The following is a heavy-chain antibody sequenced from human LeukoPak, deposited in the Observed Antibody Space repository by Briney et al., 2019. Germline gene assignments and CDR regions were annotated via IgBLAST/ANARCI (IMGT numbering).Heavy chain of an antibody. D-gene: IGHD2-15*01. Sequence: QTGGSLRLSCVASGFSFSSYWMSWVRQAPGQCLEFVANIRQDGGSKNYVDSVNGRFTISRDNAENSQYLQMSSLKAEDTALSYGAKDPGWSSFDIWGEGIMLTVS. CDR1: GFSFSSYW. CDR2: IRQDGGSK. V-gene: IGHV3-7*01. J-gene: IGHJ3*02. CDR3: AKDPGWSSFDI.